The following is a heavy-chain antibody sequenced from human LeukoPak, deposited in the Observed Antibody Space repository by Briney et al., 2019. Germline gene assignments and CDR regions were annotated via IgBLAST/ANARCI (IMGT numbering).Heavy chain of an antibody. CDR1: GFSFSIHG. D-gene: IGHD6-19*01. CDR2: IWYDGSNE. Sequence: GRSLRLSCAASGFSFSIHGMHWVRQAPGKGLEWVAVIWYDGSNEDHADSVKGRFTISRDNSKNTLYLQMNSLRAEDTAVYYCARGAYSGGWHLDYWGQGTLVTVSS. CDR3: ARGAYSGGWHLDY. J-gene: IGHJ4*02. V-gene: IGHV3-33*01.